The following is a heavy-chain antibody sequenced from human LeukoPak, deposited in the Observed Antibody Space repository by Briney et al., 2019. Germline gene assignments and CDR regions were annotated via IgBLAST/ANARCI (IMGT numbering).Heavy chain of an antibody. Sequence: GGSLRLSCAASGFTFSTYWMAWVRQAPGKGLEWVSVIYSGGRTYYADSVKGRFTMSRDNSKNTLYFQMNSLTAEDTAVYFCARGTWNPALLDSWGQGTLVTVSS. CDR1: GFTFSTYW. J-gene: IGHJ4*02. CDR2: IYSGGRT. V-gene: IGHV3-53*01. CDR3: ARGTWNPALLDS. D-gene: IGHD1-1*01.